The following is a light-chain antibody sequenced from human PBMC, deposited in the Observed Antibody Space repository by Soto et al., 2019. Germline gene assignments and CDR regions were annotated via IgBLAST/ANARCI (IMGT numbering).Light chain of an antibody. CDR3: QQSYSALLLT. V-gene: IGKV1-39*01. CDR2: AAS. Sequence: IQMSQPPSALSASVGDRVTITCRASQDIRNYFNWYQQKPGKAPKLLIYAASSLQSGVPSRFSGSGSGTDFTLTISSLQPEDFATYYCQQSYSALLLTFGGGTKVDIK. J-gene: IGKJ4*01. CDR1: QDIRNY.